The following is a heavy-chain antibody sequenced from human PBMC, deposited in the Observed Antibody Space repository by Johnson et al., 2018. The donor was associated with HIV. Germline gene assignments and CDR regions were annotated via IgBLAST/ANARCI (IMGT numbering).Heavy chain of an antibody. J-gene: IGHJ3*02. CDR2: ISYDGSNK. V-gene: IGHV3-30-3*01. D-gene: IGHD3-10*01. Sequence: QVQLVESGGGVVQPGRSLRLSCAASGFTFNTYTMHWVRQARGKGLEWVAVISYDGSNKYYADSVKGRFTISRDNSKNTLYLQMNSLRPEDTAVYYCARLRITMVRGGPDAFDIWGQGTMVTVSS. CDR1: GFTFNTYT. CDR3: ARLRITMVRGGPDAFDI.